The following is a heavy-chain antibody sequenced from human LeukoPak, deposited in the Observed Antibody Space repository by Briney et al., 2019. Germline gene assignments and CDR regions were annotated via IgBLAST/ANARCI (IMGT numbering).Heavy chain of an antibody. D-gene: IGHD3-10*01. J-gene: IGHJ4*02. CDR2: INPNSGGT. Sequence: ASVKVSCKASGYTFTGYYMHWVRQAPGQGLEWMGWINPNSGGTNYAQKFQGRVTMTRDTSISTAYMELSRLRSDDTAVYYCARDSLLWFGELIWGLGTLVTVSS. V-gene: IGHV1-2*02. CDR1: GYTFTGYY. CDR3: ARDSLLWFGELI.